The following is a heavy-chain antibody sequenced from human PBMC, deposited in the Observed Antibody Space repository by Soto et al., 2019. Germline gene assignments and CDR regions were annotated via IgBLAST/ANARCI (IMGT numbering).Heavy chain of an antibody. V-gene: IGHV1-69*02. J-gene: IGHJ4*02. CDR3: VSDLGYCSSTSCYGGWNY. CDR1: GGTFSSYT. CDR2: IIPILGIA. Sequence: QVQLVQSGAEVKKPGSSVKVSCKASGGTFSSYTISWVRQAPGQGLEWMGRIIPILGIANYAQKFQGRVTITADKSTSTAYMELSSLRSEDTAVYYCVSDLGYCSSTSCYGGWNYWGQGTLVTVSS. D-gene: IGHD2-2*01.